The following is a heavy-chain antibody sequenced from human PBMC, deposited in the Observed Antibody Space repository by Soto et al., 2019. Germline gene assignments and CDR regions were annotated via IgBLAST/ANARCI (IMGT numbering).Heavy chain of an antibody. D-gene: IGHD1-26*01. CDR2: ISSSASTT. J-gene: IGHJ3*02. V-gene: IGHV3-48*03. Sequence: GGSLRLSCAASGFTFSSYEMHWVRQAPGKGLQWVSYISSSASTTYYADSVKGRFTISRDNARNSLYLQMTSLRAEDTAVYYCAQESWDRPLRDAFHIWGQGTMVTVSS. CDR3: AQESWDRPLRDAFHI. CDR1: GFTFSSYE.